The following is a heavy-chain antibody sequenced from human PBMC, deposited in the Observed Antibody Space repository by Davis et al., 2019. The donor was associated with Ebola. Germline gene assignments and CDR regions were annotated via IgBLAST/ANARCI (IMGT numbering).Heavy chain of an antibody. J-gene: IGHJ4*02. CDR1: GFTLSSYA. Sequence: GESLKISCAASGFTLSSYAMSWVRQAPGKGLEWVSGISGSGGDTYYADSVKGRFSISRDNSKNTLYLQMNSLRAEDTAVYYCAKHPGTYGSVGPFDYWGQGTLVTVSS. CDR3: AKHPGTYGSVGPFDY. V-gene: IGHV3-23*01. D-gene: IGHD6-25*01. CDR2: ISGSGGDT.